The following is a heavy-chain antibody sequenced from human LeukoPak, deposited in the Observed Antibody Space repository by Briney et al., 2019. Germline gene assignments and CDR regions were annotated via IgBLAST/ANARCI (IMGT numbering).Heavy chain of an antibody. Sequence: GGSLRLSCAASGFTFSSYAMNWVRRAPGKGLDWVSSISDSGGDTYYADSVKGRFTISRDNSKNTLFLQMKSLRAEDTAVYYCAKDWRDYGDFHAFDVWGQGTVVTVSS. D-gene: IGHD4-17*01. V-gene: IGHV3-23*01. CDR2: ISDSGGDT. J-gene: IGHJ3*01. CDR1: GFTFSSYA. CDR3: AKDWRDYGDFHAFDV.